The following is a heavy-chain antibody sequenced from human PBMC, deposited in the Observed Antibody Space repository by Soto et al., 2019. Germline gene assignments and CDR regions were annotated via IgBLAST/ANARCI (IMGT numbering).Heavy chain of an antibody. Sequence: TLSLTCAVSGASISSGGYYWSWIRQHPGKGLEWIGYIYYSGSTYYNPSLKSRVTISVDTSKNQFSLKLSSVTAADTAVYYCARAQNPIVVVTAIFDYWGQGTLVTVYS. J-gene: IGHJ4*02. CDR3: ARAQNPIVVVTAIFDY. CDR2: IYYSGST. D-gene: IGHD2-21*02. V-gene: IGHV4-31*11. CDR1: GASISSGGYY.